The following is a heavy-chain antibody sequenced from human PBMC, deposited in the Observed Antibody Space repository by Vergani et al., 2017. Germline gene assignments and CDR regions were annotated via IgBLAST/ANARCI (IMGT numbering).Heavy chain of an antibody. CDR3: ARAHCSSTSCYNDY. J-gene: IGHJ4*02. Sequence: QVQLQQWGAGLLKPSETLSLTCAVYGGSFSGYYWSWIRQPPGKGLEWIGEINHSGSTNYNPSLKSRVTISVDTSQNQFSLKLSSVTAADTAVYYCARAHCSSTSCYNDYWGQGTLVTVSS. CDR2: INHSGST. CDR1: GGSFSGYY. V-gene: IGHV4-34*01. D-gene: IGHD2-2*01.